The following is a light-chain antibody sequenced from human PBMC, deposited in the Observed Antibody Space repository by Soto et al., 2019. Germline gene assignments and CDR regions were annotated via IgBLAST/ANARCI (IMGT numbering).Light chain of an antibody. CDR2: ATS. J-gene: IGKJ4*01. Sequence: GARVTITCRASQSISIYLNWYQLKPGKAPNLLIYATSSLQGGVPSRFSGSGSGTDFTLTISSLQPEDFATYYCLQDNSYPLTFGGGTKVDI. CDR1: QSISIY. V-gene: IGKV1-6*01. CDR3: LQDNSYPLT.